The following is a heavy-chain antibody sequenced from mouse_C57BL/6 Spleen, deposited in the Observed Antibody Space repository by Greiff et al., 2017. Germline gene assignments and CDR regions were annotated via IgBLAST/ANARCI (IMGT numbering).Heavy chain of an antibody. J-gene: IGHJ4*01. Sequence: QVQLQQSGPELVKPGASVKISCKASGYAFSSSWMNWVKQRPGKGLEWIGRIYPGDGDTTYNGKFKGKATLTADKSSSTAYMQLSSLTSEDSAVYFCARETIYYGNWGSAMDYWGQGTSVTVSS. V-gene: IGHV1-82*01. CDR3: ARETIYYGNWGSAMDY. CDR2: IYPGDGDT. D-gene: IGHD2-1*01. CDR1: GYAFSSSW.